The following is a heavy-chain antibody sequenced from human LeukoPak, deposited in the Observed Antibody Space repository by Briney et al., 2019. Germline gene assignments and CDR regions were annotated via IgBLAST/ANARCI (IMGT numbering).Heavy chain of an antibody. D-gene: IGHD3-10*01. CDR3: ARPGGSGSYYTAPIDY. Sequence: GGSLRLSCAASGFTFSSYSMNWVRQAPGKGLEWVSYISSSSSTIYYADSVKGRFTISRDNAKNSLYLQMNSLRAEDTAVYYCARPGGSGSYYTAPIDYWGQGTLVTVSS. J-gene: IGHJ4*02. CDR2: ISSSSSTI. V-gene: IGHV3-48*04. CDR1: GFTFSSYS.